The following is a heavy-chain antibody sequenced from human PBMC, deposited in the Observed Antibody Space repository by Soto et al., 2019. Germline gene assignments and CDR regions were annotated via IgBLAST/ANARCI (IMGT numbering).Heavy chain of an antibody. J-gene: IGHJ6*02. V-gene: IGHV4-31*03. CDR1: GGSISSGGYY. D-gene: IGHD3-10*01. Sequence: SETLSLTCTVSGGSISSGGYYWSWIRQHPGKGLEWIGYIYYGGSTYYNPSLKSRVTISVDTSKNQFSLKLSSVTAADTAVYYCERDKPGALVYGMDVWGQGTTVTVSS. CDR2: IYYGGST. CDR3: ERDKPGALVYGMDV.